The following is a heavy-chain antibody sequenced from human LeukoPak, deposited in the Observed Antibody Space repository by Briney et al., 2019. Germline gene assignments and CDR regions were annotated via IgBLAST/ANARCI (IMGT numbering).Heavy chain of an antibody. CDR2: INHSGST. D-gene: IGHD3-3*02. V-gene: IGHV4-34*01. CDR1: GGSFSGYY. J-gene: IGHJ6*02. Sequence: SETLSLTCAVYGGSFSGYYWSWIRQPPGKGLEWIGEINHSGSTNYNPSLKSRVTISVDTSKNQFSLKLSSVTAADTAVYYCARAFISGNYYYYGMDVWGQGTTVTVSS. CDR3: ARAFISGNYYYYGMDV.